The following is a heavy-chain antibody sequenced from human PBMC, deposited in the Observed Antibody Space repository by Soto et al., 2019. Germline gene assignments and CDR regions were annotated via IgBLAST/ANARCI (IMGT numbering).Heavy chain of an antibody. V-gene: IGHV1-69*06. D-gene: IGHD6-6*01. CDR1: GGTFSSYA. CDR3: ARGRIIAARRTLDY. CDR2: IIPIFGTA. J-gene: IGHJ4*02. Sequence: QGQLVQSGAEVKKPGSSVKVSCKASGGTFSSYAISWVRQAPGQGLEWMGGIIPIFGTANYAQKFQGRVTITADKSTSTACMALSSLRSEDRAVYYCARGRIIAARRTLDYWGQGALDTVS.